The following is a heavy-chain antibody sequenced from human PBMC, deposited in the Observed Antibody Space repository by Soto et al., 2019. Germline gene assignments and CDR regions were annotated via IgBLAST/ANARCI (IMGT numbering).Heavy chain of an antibody. J-gene: IGHJ6*02. Sequence: QVQLVQSGAEVKKPGASVKVSCKASGYTFTGYYMHWVRQAPGQGLEWMGWINPNSGGTNYAQKFQGRVTMTRDTSISTAYMELSRLRADDTAVYYCAREHDDSSGYPWSYGMDVWGQGTTVTVSS. D-gene: IGHD3-22*01. CDR3: AREHDDSSGYPWSYGMDV. V-gene: IGHV1-2*02. CDR1: GYTFTGYY. CDR2: INPNSGGT.